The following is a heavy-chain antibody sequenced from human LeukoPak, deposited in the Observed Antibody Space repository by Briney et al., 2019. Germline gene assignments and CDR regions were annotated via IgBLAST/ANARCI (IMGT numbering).Heavy chain of an antibody. V-gene: IGHV1-18*01. CDR1: GYTFTSYG. Sequence: ASVKVSCKASGYTFTSYGISWVRQAPGQGLEWMGWISAYNGNTNYAQKLQGRVTMTTDTSTSTAYMELRSLRSDDTAVYYCARIDYCSSTSCQTFDYWGQGTLVTVSS. CDR3: ARIDYCSSTSCQTFDY. CDR2: ISAYNGNT. J-gene: IGHJ4*02. D-gene: IGHD2-2*01.